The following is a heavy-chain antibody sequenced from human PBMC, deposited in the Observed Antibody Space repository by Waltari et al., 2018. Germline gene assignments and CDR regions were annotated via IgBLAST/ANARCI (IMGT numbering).Heavy chain of an antibody. V-gene: IGHV3-23*03. CDR2: IYSGGSST. J-gene: IGHJ3*02. D-gene: IGHD3-22*01. CDR3: AKDQDYYDSSGYYNDAFDI. CDR1: GFTFSSYA. Sequence: EVQLLESGGGLVQPGGSLRLSCAASGFTFSSYAMSWVRQARGKGLEWVSVIYSGGSSTYYADSVKGQFTISRDNSKNTLYLQMNSLRAEDTAVYYCAKDQDYYDSSGYYNDAFDIWGQGTMVTVSS.